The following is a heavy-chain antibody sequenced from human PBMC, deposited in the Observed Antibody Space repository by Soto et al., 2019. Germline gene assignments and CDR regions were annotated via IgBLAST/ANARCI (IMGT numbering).Heavy chain of an antibody. D-gene: IGHD7-27*01. CDR2: ISPHSGGP. CDR3: AREEQTGANYYLDY. CDR1: GYTFTGYY. Sequence: ASVKVSCKASGYTFTGYYIHWVRQAPGQGLEWMGSISPHSGGPNYAQRFQGRVTMTRDTSMTTVYMEMSGLTSDDTAVHYCAREEQTGANYYLDYWGQGTLVTVSS. V-gene: IGHV1-2*02. J-gene: IGHJ4*02.